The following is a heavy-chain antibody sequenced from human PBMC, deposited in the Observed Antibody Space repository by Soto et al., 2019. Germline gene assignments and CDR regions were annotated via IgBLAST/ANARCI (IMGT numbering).Heavy chain of an antibody. CDR1: GGTFSSYT. D-gene: IGHD3-10*01. J-gene: IGHJ4*02. V-gene: IGHV1-69*04. Sequence: SVKVSCKASGGTFSSYTISWVRQAPGQGLEWMGRIIPILGIANYAQKFQGRVTITADKSTSTAYMELSSLRSEDTAVYYCAREEYYYGSGAFFDRWGPGTPVTPSS. CDR2: IIPILGIA. CDR3: AREEYYYGSGAFFDR.